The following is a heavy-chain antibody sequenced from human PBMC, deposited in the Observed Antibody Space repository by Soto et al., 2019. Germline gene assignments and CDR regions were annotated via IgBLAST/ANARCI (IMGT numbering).Heavy chain of an antibody. CDR3: ARDRGFSYGLAY. D-gene: IGHD5-18*01. J-gene: IGHJ4*02. CDR2: TSYNGRNQ. CDR1: GFTFSTYA. Sequence: QVQLVESGGGVVQPGTSLRLSCAASGFTFSTYALHWVRQAPGKGLDWVAVTSYNGRNQYYADSVKGRFTISRDNSRNTVYLQMSSLRAEDTAVYYCARDRGFSYGLAYWGQGTLVTVSS. V-gene: IGHV3-30*04.